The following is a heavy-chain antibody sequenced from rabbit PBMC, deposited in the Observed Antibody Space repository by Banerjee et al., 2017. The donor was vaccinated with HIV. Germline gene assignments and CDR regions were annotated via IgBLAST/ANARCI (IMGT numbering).Heavy chain of an antibody. CDR1: GFSFSKSYC. CDR2: IYTGSGST. D-gene: IGHD4-1*01. Sequence: QEQLVESGGDLVKPEGSLTLTCTASGFSFSKSYCICWVRQAPGKGLEWIGCIYTGSGSTYYASWAKGRFTISKTSSTTVTLQMTSLTAADTATYFCATDTGSGWGGHFYYFNLWGQGTLVTVS. V-gene: IGHV1S45*01. CDR3: ATDTGSGWGGHFYYFNL. J-gene: IGHJ4*01.